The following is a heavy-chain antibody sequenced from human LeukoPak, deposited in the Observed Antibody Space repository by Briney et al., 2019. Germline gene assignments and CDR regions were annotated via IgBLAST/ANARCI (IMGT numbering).Heavy chain of an antibody. V-gene: IGHV3-23*01. Sequence: GGSLRLSCAASGFTFSSYAMSWVRQAPGKGLEWVSAISGSGGSTYFADSVKGRFTISRDNSKNTLYLQMNSLRAEDPAVYYLSKDAPVNIVVVPAANSWGQGTLVTVSS. CDR2: ISGSGGST. J-gene: IGHJ4*02. D-gene: IGHD2-2*01. CDR1: GFTFSSYA. CDR3: SKDAPVNIVVVPAANS.